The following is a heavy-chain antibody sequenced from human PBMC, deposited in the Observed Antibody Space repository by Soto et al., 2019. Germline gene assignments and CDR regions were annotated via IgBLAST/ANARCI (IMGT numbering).Heavy chain of an antibody. CDR1: GFTFSGYA. J-gene: IGHJ5*02. D-gene: IGHD3-10*01. Sequence: GGSLRLSCAASGFTFSGYAMSWVRQAPGKGLEWVSAISGSGGSTYYADSVKGRFTISRDNSKNTLYLQMNSLRAEDTAVYYWAKERDYGSGSYYSPYNWFDPWGQGTLVTVS. CDR3: AKERDYGSGSYYSPYNWFDP. V-gene: IGHV3-23*01. CDR2: ISGSGGST.